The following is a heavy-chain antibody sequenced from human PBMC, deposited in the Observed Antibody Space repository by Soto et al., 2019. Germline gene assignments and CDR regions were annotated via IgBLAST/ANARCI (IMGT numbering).Heavy chain of an antibody. J-gene: IGHJ6*02. CDR2: IYPGDSDT. D-gene: IGHD3-3*01. CDR1: GYSFTSYW. CDR3: ARALRRDYDFWSGSKANYYYYGMDV. Sequence: GESQKISCKGSGYSFTSYWNGWVRQMPGKGLEWMGIIYPGDSDTRYSPSFQGQVTISADKSISTAYLQWSSLKASDTAVYYCARALRRDYDFWSGSKANYYYYGMDVWGQGTTVTVSS. V-gene: IGHV5-51*01.